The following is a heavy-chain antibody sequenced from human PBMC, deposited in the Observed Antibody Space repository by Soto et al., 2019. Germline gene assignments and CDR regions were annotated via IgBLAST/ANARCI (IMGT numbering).Heavy chain of an antibody. V-gene: IGHV3-7*04. CDR2: IKQDGSEK. D-gene: IGHD3-22*01. CDR3: ARFYYDSSGYLPSPYYYYYGMDV. CDR1: GFTFSSYW. Sequence: PVGSLRLSCAASGFTFSSYWMGWVRQAPGKGLEWVANIKQDGSEKYYVDSVKGRFTISRDNAKNSLYLQMNSLRAEDTAVYYCARFYYDSSGYLPSPYYYYYGMDVWGQGTTVTVSS. J-gene: IGHJ6*02.